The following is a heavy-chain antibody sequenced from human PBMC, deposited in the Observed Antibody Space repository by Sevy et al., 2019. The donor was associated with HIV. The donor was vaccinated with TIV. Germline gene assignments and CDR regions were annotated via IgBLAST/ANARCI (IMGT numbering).Heavy chain of an antibody. V-gene: IGHV3-30-3*01. CDR3: SRGQGVAGPFDY. CDR2: ISYDGTNK. J-gene: IGHJ4*02. Sequence: GGSLRLSCAASGFIFNDFAMHWVRQAPGKGLEWVAAISYDGTNKYYTDSVKGRFIISREYSRDMLFLQMNNLRPADTAVYYCSRGQGVAGPFDYWGQGILVTVSS. D-gene: IGHD6-19*01. CDR1: GFIFNDFA.